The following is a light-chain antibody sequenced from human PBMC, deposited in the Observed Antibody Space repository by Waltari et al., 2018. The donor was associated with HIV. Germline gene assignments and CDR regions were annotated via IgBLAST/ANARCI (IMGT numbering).Light chain of an antibody. V-gene: IGLV2-18*02. CDR2: EVT. CDR1: SSSVGRYNL. J-gene: IGLJ3*02. Sequence: QSALTQPPSVSGSPGQSVTISCPGTSSSVGRYNLVSWYQQSPGTAPKLMVYEVTYRPSGVPERFSGSKSGNTASLTISGLQAEDEADYYCSSFTSSSTVVFGGGTKLTVL. CDR3: SSFTSSSTVV.